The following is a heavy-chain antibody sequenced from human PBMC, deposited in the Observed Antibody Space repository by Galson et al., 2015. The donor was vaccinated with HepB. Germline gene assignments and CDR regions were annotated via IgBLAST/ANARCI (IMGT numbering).Heavy chain of an antibody. CDR2: ISWDGGST. Sequence: SLRLSCAASGFTFDDYTMHWVRQAPGKGLEWVSLISWDGGSTYYADSVKGRFTISRDNSKNSLYLQMNSLRTEDTALYYCAANGGTSSPAGAFDIWGQGTMVTVSS. J-gene: IGHJ3*02. CDR1: GFTFDDYT. V-gene: IGHV3-43*01. CDR3: AANGGTSSPAGAFDI. D-gene: IGHD3-16*01.